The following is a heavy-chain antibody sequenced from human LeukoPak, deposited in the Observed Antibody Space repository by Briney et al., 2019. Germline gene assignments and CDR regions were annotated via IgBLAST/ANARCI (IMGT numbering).Heavy chain of an antibody. Sequence: SETLSLTCTVSGGSISSYYWSWIRQPPGKGLEWIGYIYYSGSTNYNPSLKSRVTISVDTSKNQFSLKLSSVTAADTAVYYCARSIYSSSWYYFDYWGQGTQVTVSS. CDR3: ARSIYSSSWYYFDY. D-gene: IGHD6-13*01. J-gene: IGHJ4*02. V-gene: IGHV4-59*01. CDR1: GGSISSYY. CDR2: IYYSGST.